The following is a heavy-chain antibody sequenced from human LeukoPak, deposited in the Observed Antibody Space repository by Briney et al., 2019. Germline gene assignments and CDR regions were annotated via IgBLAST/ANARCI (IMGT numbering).Heavy chain of an antibody. CDR2: IYSGGST. J-gene: IGHJ4*02. Sequence: GGSLRLSCAASGFTVSSNYRSCARPPPGKGREWGAVIYSGGSTYYADSVQGRFTISRDNSKNTLYLQMNSLRAEATALYYCAKDRDLAVAGQGLDYWGQGTLVTVSS. D-gene: IGHD6-19*01. V-gene: IGHV3-66*01. CDR3: AKDRDLAVAGQGLDY. CDR1: GFTVSSNY.